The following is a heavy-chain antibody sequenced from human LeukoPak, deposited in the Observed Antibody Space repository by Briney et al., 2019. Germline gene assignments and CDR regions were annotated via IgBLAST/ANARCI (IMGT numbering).Heavy chain of an antibody. D-gene: IGHD2-15*01. J-gene: IGHJ6*02. CDR3: ARETRYCSGGSCYSGMDV. CDR2: ISDSGNT. V-gene: IGHV4-39*02. Sequence: SETLSLTCTVSGGSISSRSYYWGWIRQPPGKGLEWIGKISDSGNTYYSPSLRSRVTISIDMSKNQFSLKLSSVTATDTAVYYCARETRYCSGGSCYSGMDVWGQGTTVTVSS. CDR1: GGSISSRSYY.